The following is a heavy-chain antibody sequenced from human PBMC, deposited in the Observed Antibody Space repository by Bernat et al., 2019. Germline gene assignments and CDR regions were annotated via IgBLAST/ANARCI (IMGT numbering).Heavy chain of an antibody. D-gene: IGHD3-3*01. V-gene: IGHV4-34*01. Sequence: QVHLQQWGAGLLKPSETLSLTCAVSGGSFSGYYWSWIRQPPGKGLEWIGEVTLSGSTNYNPSLESRVTMSVDTSKNQFSLRLTSVTAADTAVYYCTRGRNVLRFLEWFDPLRKNNWFDPWGQGTLVTVSS. CDR2: VTLSGST. CDR1: GGSFSGYY. CDR3: TRGRNVLRFLEWFDPLRKNNWFDP. J-gene: IGHJ5*02.